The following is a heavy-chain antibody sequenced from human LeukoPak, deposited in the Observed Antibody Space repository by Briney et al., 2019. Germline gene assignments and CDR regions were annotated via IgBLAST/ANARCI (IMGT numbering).Heavy chain of an antibody. CDR3: ARGLSGSDVLDI. Sequence: GGSLRLSCAASGFTFSSYSMNWVRQAPGKGLEWVSYISSTATIYYADFLKGRFTISRDNAKNSLYLRMNSLRAEDTAVYYCARGLSGSDVLDIWGQGTMVTVSS. D-gene: IGHD2-15*01. J-gene: IGHJ3*02. CDR2: ISSTATI. CDR1: GFTFSSYS. V-gene: IGHV3-48*04.